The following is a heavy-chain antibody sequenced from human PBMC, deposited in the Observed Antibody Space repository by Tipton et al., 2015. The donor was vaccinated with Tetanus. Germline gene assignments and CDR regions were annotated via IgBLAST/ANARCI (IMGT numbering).Heavy chain of an antibody. CDR1: GGSFCGYY. CDR2: INHSGST. D-gene: IGHD3-10*01. V-gene: IGHV4-34*01. CDR3: ARGRGFGIVYYYYYGMDV. Sequence: TLSLTCAVYGGSFCGYYWSWIRQPPGKGLEWIGEINHSGSTNYNPSLKSRVTISVDTSKNQFSLKLSSVTAADTAVYYCARGRGFGIVYYYYYGMDVWGQGTTVTVSS. J-gene: IGHJ6*02.